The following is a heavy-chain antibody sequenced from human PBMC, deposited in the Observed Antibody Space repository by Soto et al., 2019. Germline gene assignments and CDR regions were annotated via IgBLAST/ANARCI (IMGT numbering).Heavy chain of an antibody. J-gene: IGHJ6*02. D-gene: IGHD3-22*01. CDR1: GYSFTSYW. V-gene: IGHV5-51*01. Sequence: GESLKISCKGSGYSFTSYWIGLVRQMPGKGLEWMGIIYPGDSDTRYSPSFQGQVTISADKSISTAYLQWSSLKASDTAMYYCARNYYDSSGYYVGDVWGQGTTVPVSS. CDR2: IYPGDSDT. CDR3: ARNYYDSSGYYVGDV.